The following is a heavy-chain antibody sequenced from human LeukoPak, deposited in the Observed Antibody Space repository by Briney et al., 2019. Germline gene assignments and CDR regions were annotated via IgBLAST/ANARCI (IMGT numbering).Heavy chain of an antibody. CDR1: GYTFTGYY. D-gene: IGHD1-26*01. J-gene: IGHJ4*02. CDR2: INPNSGGT. V-gene: IGHV1-2*02. CDR3: ARALHPHVGATIVDLQDY. Sequence: ASVKVSCKASGYTFTGYYIHWVRQAPGQGLEWMGWINPNSGGTNYAQKFQGRVTMTRDASISTAYMELSRLRSDDTAVYYCARALHPHVGATIVDLQDYWGQGTLVTVSS.